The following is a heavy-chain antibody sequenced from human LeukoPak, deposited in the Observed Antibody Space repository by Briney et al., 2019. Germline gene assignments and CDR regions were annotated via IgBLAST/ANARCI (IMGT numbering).Heavy chain of an antibody. Sequence: GGSLRLSCAASGFTFSSNAMHWVRQAPGKGLEWVAVISYDGSNKYYADSVKGRFTISRDNSKNTLYLQMNSLRAEDTAVYYCARERNAYSSSSFDYWGQGTLVTVSS. V-gene: IGHV3-30-3*01. CDR3: ARERNAYSSSSFDY. J-gene: IGHJ4*02. CDR1: GFTFSSNA. D-gene: IGHD6-6*01. CDR2: ISYDGSNK.